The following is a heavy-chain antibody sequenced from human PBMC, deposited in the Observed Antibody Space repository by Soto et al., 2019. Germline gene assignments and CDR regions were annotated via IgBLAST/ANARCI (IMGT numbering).Heavy chain of an antibody. CDR2: MNPNSGNT. J-gene: IGHJ5*02. D-gene: IGHD2-8*01. CDR1: GYTFTSYD. Sequence: ASVKVSCKASGYTFTSYDINWVRQATGQGLEWMGWMNPNSGNTGYAQKFQGRVTMTRNTSISTAYMELSSLRSEDTAVYYCARGGGGIVLMLYANQEHWFDPWGHGTLVTVPS. V-gene: IGHV1-8*01. CDR3: ARGGGGIVLMLYANQEHWFDP.